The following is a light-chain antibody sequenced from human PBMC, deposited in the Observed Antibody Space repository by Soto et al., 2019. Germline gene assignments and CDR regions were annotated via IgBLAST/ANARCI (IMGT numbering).Light chain of an antibody. CDR3: QQRSNWPIA. CDR1: QNINRY. J-gene: IGKJ5*01. Sequence: VLAQSPATFSLSPGERATLSCRASQNINRYLAWYHQKPGQPPRLLIYDASTRATGIPARFSGSGSGTDFTLTISSLEPEDFAVYYCQQRSNWPIAFGQGTRLEIK. V-gene: IGKV3-11*01. CDR2: DAS.